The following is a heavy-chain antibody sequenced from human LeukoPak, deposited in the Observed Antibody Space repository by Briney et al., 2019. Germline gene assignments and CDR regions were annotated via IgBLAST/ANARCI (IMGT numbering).Heavy chain of an antibody. V-gene: IGHV4-4*07. Sequence: PSETLSLTCTVSGGSISSYYWSWIRQPAGKGLEWIGRIYTSGSTNYNPSLKSRVTMSVDTSKNQFSLKLSSVTAADTAVYYCASTLPYCSSTSCYGGRYYYMDVWGKGTTVTVSS. D-gene: IGHD2-2*01. CDR3: ASTLPYCSSTSCYGGRYYYMDV. CDR1: GGSISSYY. J-gene: IGHJ6*03. CDR2: IYTSGST.